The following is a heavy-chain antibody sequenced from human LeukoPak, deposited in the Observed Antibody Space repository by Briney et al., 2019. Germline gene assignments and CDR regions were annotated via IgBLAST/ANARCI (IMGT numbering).Heavy chain of an antibody. CDR3: ARGDGYYDSSGYYYFDY. Sequence: SETLSLTCSVSGDSISSNYWSWMRQPPGKGLEWIGYIYYSGSTNYNPSLKSRVTISVDTSKNQFSLKLSSVTAADTAVYYCARGDGYYDSSGYYYFDYWGQGTLVTVSS. CDR2: IYYSGST. V-gene: IGHV4-59*01. J-gene: IGHJ4*02. CDR1: GDSISSNY. D-gene: IGHD3-22*01.